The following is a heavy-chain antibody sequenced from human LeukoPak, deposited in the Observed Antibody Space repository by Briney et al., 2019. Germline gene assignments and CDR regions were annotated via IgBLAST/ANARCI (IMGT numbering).Heavy chain of an antibody. J-gene: IGHJ3*02. CDR2: ISSSSSTI. CDR3: ARRFRLRLGESSLSWEDAFDI. D-gene: IGHD3-16*02. Sequence: GGSLRLSCAASGFTFSSYSMNWVRQAPGKGLEWVSYISSSSSTIYYADSVKGRFTISRDNAKNSLYLQLNSLRAEDTAVYYCARRFRLRLGESSLSWEDAFDIWGQGTMVTVSS. CDR1: GFTFSSYS. V-gene: IGHV3-48*01.